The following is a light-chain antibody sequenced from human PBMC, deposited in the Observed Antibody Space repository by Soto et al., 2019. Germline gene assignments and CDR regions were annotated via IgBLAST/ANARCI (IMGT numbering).Light chain of an antibody. CDR2: LEQSGSY. CDR3: ETWDTNTWV. CDR1: SGHSSYI. J-gene: IGLJ3*02. Sequence: QLVLTQSSSASASLGSSVKLTCTLSSGHSSYIIAWHQQQPGKAPRFLMKLEQSGSYNKGSGLPNRFSGSSSGADRYLTISNLQFEDEADYYCETWDTNTWVFGGGTKVTVL. V-gene: IGLV4-60*02.